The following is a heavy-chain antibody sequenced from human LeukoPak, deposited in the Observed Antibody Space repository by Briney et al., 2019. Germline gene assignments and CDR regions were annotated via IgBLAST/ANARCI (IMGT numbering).Heavy chain of an antibody. J-gene: IGHJ2*01. CDR2: IYSGGST. CDR3: AGSSGWYSWIGWYFDL. CDR1: GFTVSSNY. Sequence: GGSLGLSCAASGFTVSSNYMSWVRQALGKGLEWVSVIYSGGSTYYADSVKGRFTISRDNSKNTLYLQMNSLGAEDTAVYYCAGSSGWYSWIGWYFDLWGRGTLVTVSS. V-gene: IGHV3-53*01. D-gene: IGHD6-19*01.